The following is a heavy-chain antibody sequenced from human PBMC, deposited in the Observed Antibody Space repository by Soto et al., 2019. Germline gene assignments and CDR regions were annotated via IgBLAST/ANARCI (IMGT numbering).Heavy chain of an antibody. V-gene: IGHV3-21*01. Sequence: GGSLRLSCAASGFTFSSYSMNWVHQAPGKGLEWVSSISSSSSYIYYADPVKGRFTISRDNAKNSLYLQMNSLRAEDTAVYYCARARIGGFGELLLNWFDPWGQGTLVTVSS. CDR2: ISSSSSYI. J-gene: IGHJ5*02. CDR1: GFTFSSYS. CDR3: ARARIGGFGELLLNWFDP. D-gene: IGHD3-10*01.